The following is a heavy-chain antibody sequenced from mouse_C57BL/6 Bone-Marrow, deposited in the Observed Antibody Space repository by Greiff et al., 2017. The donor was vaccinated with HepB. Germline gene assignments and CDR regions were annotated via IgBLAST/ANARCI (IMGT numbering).Heavy chain of an antibody. CDR3: ARSGDYDAMDY. CDR1: CYTFTSYW. V-gene: IGHV1-50*01. J-gene: IGHJ4*01. Sequence: LQQPGAELVKPGASVKLSFKASCYTFTSYWMQWVKQRPGQGLEWIGEIDPSDSYTNYNQKFKGKATLTVDTSSSTAYMQLSSLTSEDSAVYYCARSGDYDAMDYWGQGTSVTVSS. D-gene: IGHD3-1*01. CDR2: IDPSDSYT.